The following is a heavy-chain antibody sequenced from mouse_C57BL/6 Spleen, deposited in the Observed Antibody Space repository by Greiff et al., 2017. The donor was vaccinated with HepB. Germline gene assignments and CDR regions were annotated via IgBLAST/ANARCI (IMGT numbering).Heavy chain of an antibody. CDR1: GYTFTDYA. D-gene: IGHD1-1*01. Sequence: QVQLKESGPELVRPGVSVKISCKGSGYTFTDYAMHWVKQSHAKSLEWIGVISTYYGDASYNQKFKDKATMTVDKSSSTAYMELARLTSEDSAVYYCARWDLLLFITTVSRDGWGQGTLVTVSA. CDR2: ISTYYGDA. CDR3: ARWDLLLFITTVSRDG. J-gene: IGHJ3*02. V-gene: IGHV1-67*01.